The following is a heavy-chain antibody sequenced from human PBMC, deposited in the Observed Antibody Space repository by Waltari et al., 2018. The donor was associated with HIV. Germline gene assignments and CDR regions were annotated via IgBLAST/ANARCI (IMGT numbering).Heavy chain of an antibody. Sequence: QVQLVQSGAEVKKPGASVKVSCKASGYTFINNDINWVRQATGQGLVWMGWMSPNSGNAGYAPNFKGRVTMTRNTSTTTAYMELTDLRSADTAVYFCARGRGRYDFWSGYSSPGDAFDIWGQGTVVIVSS. J-gene: IGHJ3*02. V-gene: IGHV1-8*01. CDR2: MSPNSGNA. CDR3: ARGRGRYDFWSGYSSPGDAFDI. CDR1: GYTFINND. D-gene: IGHD3-3*01.